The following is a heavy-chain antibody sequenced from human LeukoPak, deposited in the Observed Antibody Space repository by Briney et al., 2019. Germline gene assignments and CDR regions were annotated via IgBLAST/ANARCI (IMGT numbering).Heavy chain of an antibody. CDR3: ARDDGIAVAGPVDY. V-gene: IGHV3-23*01. Sequence: GGSLRLSCAASGYTFSSYAMSWVRQAPGKGLEWVSAISGSGGSTYYADSVKGRFTISRDNSKNTLYLQMNSLRAEDTAVYYCARDDGIAVAGPVDYWGQGTLVTVSS. D-gene: IGHD6-19*01. CDR1: GYTFSSYA. CDR2: ISGSGGST. J-gene: IGHJ4*02.